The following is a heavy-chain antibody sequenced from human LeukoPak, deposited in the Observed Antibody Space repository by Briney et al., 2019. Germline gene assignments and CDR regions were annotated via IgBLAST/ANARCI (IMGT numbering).Heavy chain of an antibody. CDR1: GGTFSSYA. CDR3: ARGGYYGSGSPRGWFDP. V-gene: IGHV1-69*06. Sequence: SVKVSCKASGGTFSSYAISWVRQAPGRGLEWTGGIIPIFGTANYAQKFQGRVTMTSDTSTSTAYMELRSLRSDDTAVYYCARGGYYGSGSPRGWFDPWGQGTLVTVSS. CDR2: IIPIFGTA. D-gene: IGHD3-10*01. J-gene: IGHJ5*02.